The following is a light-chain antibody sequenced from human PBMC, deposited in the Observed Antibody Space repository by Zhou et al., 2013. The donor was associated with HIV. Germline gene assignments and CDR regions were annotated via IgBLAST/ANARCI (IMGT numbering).Light chain of an antibody. J-gene: IGKJ2*01. V-gene: IGKV3-20*01. CDR3: QQYDNWPPMYT. Sequence: EIVLTQSPGTLSLSPGERATLSCRASQSISSRHLAWYQQKPGQAPRLLIYGASSRATGIPDRFSGSGSGTVFTLTISDMQSEDYAIYSCQQYDNWPPMYTFGQGTKVEIK. CDR1: QSISSRH. CDR2: GAS.